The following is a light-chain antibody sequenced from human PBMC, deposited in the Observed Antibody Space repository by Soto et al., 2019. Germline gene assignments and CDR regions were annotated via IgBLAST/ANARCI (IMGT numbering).Light chain of an antibody. V-gene: IGKV3-15*01. CDR2: GAS. CDR1: QSVSSN. J-gene: IGKJ1*01. CDR3: QQYNDLPRT. Sequence: EIVMTQSPGTLSASPGERATLSCRARQSVSSNLAWYQQKRGQAPRLLIYGASTRATGNPARFSGSGAGTEFTLTISSLQSEDFAVDYWQQYNDLPRTFGQGTKVEIK.